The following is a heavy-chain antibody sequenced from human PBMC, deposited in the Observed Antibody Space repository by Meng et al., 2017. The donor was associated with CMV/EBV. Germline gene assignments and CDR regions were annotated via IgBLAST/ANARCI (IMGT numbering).Heavy chain of an antibody. Sequence: GESLKISCAASGFAFSDAWLTWVRQAPGKGLEWVGCIKSQGDGGTADHAAAVKGRFTISRDDSKNTLYLQMNSLRTEDTAVYYCTTDPEPIFGVGPLFGFWGQGTLVTVSS. V-gene: IGHV3-15*01. CDR3: TTDPEPIFGVGPLFGF. CDR1: GFAFSDAW. D-gene: IGHD3-3*01. J-gene: IGHJ4*02. CDR2: IKSQGDGGTA.